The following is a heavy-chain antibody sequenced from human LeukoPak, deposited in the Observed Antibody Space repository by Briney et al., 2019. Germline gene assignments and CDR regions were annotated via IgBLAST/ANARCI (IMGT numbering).Heavy chain of an antibody. D-gene: IGHD1-26*01. V-gene: IGHV3-33*03. J-gene: IGHJ3*01. Sequence: QPGGSLRLSCAASGYTFGSHGMHWVRQAPGKGLEWVAVIWYDGSTTYYADSVKGRFTISRDNSKNMLYLQMNSLRAEDTAAYYCVMWANERAVDLWGQGTMVTVSS. CDR2: IWYDGSTT. CDR1: GYTFGSHG. CDR3: VMWANERAVDL.